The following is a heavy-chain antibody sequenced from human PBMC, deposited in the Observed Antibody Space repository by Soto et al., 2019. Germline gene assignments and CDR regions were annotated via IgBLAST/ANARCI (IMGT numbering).Heavy chain of an antibody. CDR2: IYSSGST. V-gene: IGHV4-30-4*01. D-gene: IGHD3-16*01. J-gene: IGHJ6*02. CDR3: ARVPSPFDYYYAMDV. CDR1: GDSISSGNKY. Sequence: PSETLSLTCTVSGDSISSGNKYWSWIRQPPGKGLEWIGYIYSSGSTYYNPSLKSRLSISLHTSDNQFSLKFDSVTDADSAVYYCARVPSPFDYYYAMDVWGPGTRVTVSS.